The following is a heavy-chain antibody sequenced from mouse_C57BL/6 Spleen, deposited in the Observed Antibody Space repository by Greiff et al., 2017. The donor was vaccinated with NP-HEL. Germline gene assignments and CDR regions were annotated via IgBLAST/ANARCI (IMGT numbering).Heavy chain of an antibody. D-gene: IGHD1-1*01. Sequence: VQLQQPGAELVMPGASVKLSCKASGYTFTSYWMHWVKQRPGQGLEWIGEIDPSDSYTNYNQKFKGKSTLTVDKSSSPAYMQLISLTSEDSAVYYCARHYGSSLYWYFDVWGTGTTVTVSS. V-gene: IGHV1-69*01. CDR1: GYTFTSYW. CDR3: ARHYGSSLYWYFDV. J-gene: IGHJ1*03. CDR2: IDPSDSYT.